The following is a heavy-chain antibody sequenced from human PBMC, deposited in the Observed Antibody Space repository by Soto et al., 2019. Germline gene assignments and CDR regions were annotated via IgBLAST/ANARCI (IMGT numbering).Heavy chain of an antibody. Sequence: PGGSLRLSCAASGFAFSDYYMSWIRQAPGKGLEWISYISGHGPGPFINYGDSVKGRFTISRDDAKRSLYLEMHSLRAEDTAVYYCARNEYSGPYRNDAFDIWGQGTLVTVSS. CDR2: ISGHGPGPFI. J-gene: IGHJ3*02. CDR1: GFAFSDYY. V-gene: IGHV3-11*01. CDR3: ARNEYSGPYRNDAFDI. D-gene: IGHD1-26*01.